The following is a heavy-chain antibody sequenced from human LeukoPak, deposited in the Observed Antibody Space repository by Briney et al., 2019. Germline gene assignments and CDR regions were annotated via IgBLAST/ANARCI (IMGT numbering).Heavy chain of an antibody. CDR3: TRCPTIFGVVID. CDR1: GFTFGDYA. J-gene: IGHJ4*02. V-gene: IGHV3-49*04. Sequence: PGGSLRLSCTASGFTFGDYAMSWVRQAPGKGLEWVGFIRSKAYGGTTEYAASVKGRFTISRDDSKSIAYLQMNSLKTEDTAVYYCTRCPTIFGVVIDWGQGTLVTVSS. D-gene: IGHD3-3*01. CDR2: IRSKAYGGTT.